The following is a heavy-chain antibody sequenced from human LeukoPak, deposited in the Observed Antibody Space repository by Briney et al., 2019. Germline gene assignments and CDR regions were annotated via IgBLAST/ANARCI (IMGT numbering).Heavy chain of an antibody. Sequence: GGSLRLSCAASGFTFNDYSMNWVRQAPGKGLEWISYIGIDSGNTNYADSVKGRFTISGDKAKNSLYQQMNSLRVEDTAVYYCARDYKYAFDNWGQGTLVTVSS. CDR1: GFTFNDYS. CDR3: ARDYKYAFDN. J-gene: IGHJ4*02. D-gene: IGHD5-24*01. CDR2: IGIDSGNT. V-gene: IGHV3-48*01.